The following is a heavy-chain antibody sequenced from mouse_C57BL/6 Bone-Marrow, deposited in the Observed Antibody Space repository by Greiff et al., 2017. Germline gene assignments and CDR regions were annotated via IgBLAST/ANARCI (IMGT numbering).Heavy chain of an antibody. CDR2: ISSGGSYT. V-gene: IGHV5-6*02. Sequence: EVMLVESGGDLVKPGGSLKLSCAASGFTFSSSGMSWVRQTPDKRLEWVATISSGGSYTYYPDSVKGRFTISRDNAKNTLYLQMSSLKSEDTAMYYCARQYYGSSYGFAYWGQGTLVTVSA. J-gene: IGHJ3*01. CDR3: ARQYYGSSYGFAY. D-gene: IGHD1-1*01. CDR1: GFTFSSSG.